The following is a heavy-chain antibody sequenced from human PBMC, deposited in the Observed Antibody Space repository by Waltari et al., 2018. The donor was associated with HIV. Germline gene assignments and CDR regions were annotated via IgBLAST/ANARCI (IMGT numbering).Heavy chain of an antibody. Sequence: EVQVLESGGALVQPGGSLRLSCAASGFTFSNYGMSWVRQAPGKGLGWVETMSGSGGSTYYADSLKCRFTVSGNNSKNTLYLQMNSLRAEDTAVYFCVKEHQYSHSWYSYYGMDVWGQGTTVTVSS. J-gene: IGHJ6*02. CDR3: VKEHQYSHSWYSYYGMDV. CDR2: MSGSGGST. CDR1: GFTFSNYG. D-gene: IGHD6-13*01. V-gene: IGHV3-23*01.